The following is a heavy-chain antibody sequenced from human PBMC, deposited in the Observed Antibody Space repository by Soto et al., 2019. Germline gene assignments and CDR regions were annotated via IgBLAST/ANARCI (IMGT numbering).Heavy chain of an antibody. D-gene: IGHD6-25*01. Sequence: QVQLVESGGGVVQPGRSLRLSCAASGFTFSSYGMHWVRQAPGKGLEWVAVISYDGSNKYYADSVKGRFTISRDNSKNTLYLQMNSLRAEDRAVYYCAKVPGIAASGDYWGQGTLVTVSS. CDR1: GFTFSSYG. CDR2: ISYDGSNK. J-gene: IGHJ4*02. V-gene: IGHV3-30*18. CDR3: AKVPGIAASGDY.